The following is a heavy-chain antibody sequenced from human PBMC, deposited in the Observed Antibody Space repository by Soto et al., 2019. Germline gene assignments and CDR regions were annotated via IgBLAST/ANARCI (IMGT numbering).Heavy chain of an antibody. Sequence: PSETLSLTCTVSGGSISSSSYYWGWIRQPPGKGLEWIGSIYYSGSTYYNPSLKSRVTISVVTSKNQFSLKLSSVTAADTAVYYCARLMMTTVSNFDYWGQGTLVTVS. V-gene: IGHV4-39*01. CDR3: ARLMMTTVSNFDY. CDR1: GGSISSSSYY. D-gene: IGHD4-17*01. J-gene: IGHJ4*02. CDR2: IYYSGST.